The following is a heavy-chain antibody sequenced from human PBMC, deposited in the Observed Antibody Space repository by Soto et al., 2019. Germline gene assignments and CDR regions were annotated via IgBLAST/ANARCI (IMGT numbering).Heavy chain of an antibody. V-gene: IGHV1-69*01. CDR2: IIPIFATA. D-gene: IGHD6-13*01. CDR3: ARGTLEQQLVGLSYFDY. Sequence: QVQLVQSGAEVKKPGSSVKVSCKTSGGSFSSYAISWVRQAPGQGLEWMGGIIPIFATAKYAQGFQGRVTITADESTSTVYMELSSLRSEDTAVYYCARGTLEQQLVGLSYFDYWGQGTLVTVSS. CDR1: GGSFSSYA. J-gene: IGHJ4*02.